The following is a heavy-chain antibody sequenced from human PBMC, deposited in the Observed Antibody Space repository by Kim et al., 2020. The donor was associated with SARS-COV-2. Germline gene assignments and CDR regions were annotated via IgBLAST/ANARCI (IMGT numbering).Heavy chain of an antibody. CDR3: VNGGRGAIVATIPFDY. D-gene: IGHD5-12*01. Sequence: DSVKGRFTISRDNSKNTLYLQMRSLRAGDTAVYYCVNGGRGAIVATIPFDYWGQGTPVTVSS. V-gene: IGHV3-64D*06. J-gene: IGHJ4*02.